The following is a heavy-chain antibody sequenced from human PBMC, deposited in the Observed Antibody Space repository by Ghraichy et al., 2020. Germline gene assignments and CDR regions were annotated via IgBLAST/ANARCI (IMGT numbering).Heavy chain of an antibody. J-gene: IGHJ6*03. D-gene: IGHD2-2*01. CDR3: ARVSEDIVVVPAAGYYYYYYMEV. CDR1: GGTFSSYA. CDR2: IIPIFGTA. Sequence: SVKVSCKASGGTFSSYAISWVRQAPGQGLEWMGGIIPIFGTANYAQKFQGRVTITADESTSTAYMELSSLRSEDTAVYYCARVSEDIVVVPAAGYYYYYYMEVWGKGTTVTVSS. V-gene: IGHV1-69*13.